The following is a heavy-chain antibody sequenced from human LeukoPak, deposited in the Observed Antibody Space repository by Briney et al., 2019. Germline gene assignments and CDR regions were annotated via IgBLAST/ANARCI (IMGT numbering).Heavy chain of an antibody. CDR3: VSFYETY. V-gene: IGHV3-74*01. CDR1: GNYW. CDR2: INSDGSWT. Sequence: GGSLRLSCAASGNYWMHWVRQAPGKGLVWVSHINSDGSWTSYADSVKGRFTISKDNAKNTVYLQMNNLRVEDTAVYYCVSFYETYWGRGTLVTVSS. D-gene: IGHD2-2*01. J-gene: IGHJ4*02.